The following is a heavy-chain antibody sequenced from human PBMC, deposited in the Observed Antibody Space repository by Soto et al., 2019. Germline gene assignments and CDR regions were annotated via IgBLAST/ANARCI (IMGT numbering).Heavy chain of an antibody. J-gene: IGHJ4*02. V-gene: IGHV4-34*01. CDR2: INHSGST. D-gene: IGHD2-2*01. CDR3: AREYANSPEAFDY. Sequence: SETLSLTCAVYGGSFSGYYWSWIRQPPGKGLEWIGEINHSGSTNYNPSLKSRVTISVDTPKNQFSLKLSSVTAADTAVFYCAREYANSPEAFDYWGQGALVTVSS. CDR1: GGSFSGYY.